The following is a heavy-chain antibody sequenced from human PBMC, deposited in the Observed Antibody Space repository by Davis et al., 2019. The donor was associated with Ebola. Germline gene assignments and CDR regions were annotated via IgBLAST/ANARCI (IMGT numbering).Heavy chain of an antibody. Sequence: ASVKVSCKTSGYTFTSYAMHWVRQAPGQRLEWMGWINAGNGNTKYSQKFQGRVTMTRDTSTNTVYMELSSLRSEDTAVYYCARAELLWFRSYGMDVWGQGTTVTVSS. CDR1: GYTFTSYA. CDR3: ARAELLWFRSYGMDV. CDR2: INAGNGNT. J-gene: IGHJ6*02. D-gene: IGHD3-10*01. V-gene: IGHV1-3*01.